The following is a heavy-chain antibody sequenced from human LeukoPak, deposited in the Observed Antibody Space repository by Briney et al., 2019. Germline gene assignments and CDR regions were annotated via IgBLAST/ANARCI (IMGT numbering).Heavy chain of an antibody. V-gene: IGHV3-30*02. CDR3: AKDQWSYGSGTEGLDY. CDR1: GFTFSSYG. D-gene: IGHD3-10*01. Sequence: PGGSLRLSCAASGFTFSSYGMHWVRQAPGKGLEWVAFIRYDGSNKYYADSVKGRFTISRDNSKNTLYLQMNSLRAEDTAVYYCAKDQWSYGSGTEGLDYWGQGTLVTVSS. J-gene: IGHJ4*02. CDR2: IRYDGSNK.